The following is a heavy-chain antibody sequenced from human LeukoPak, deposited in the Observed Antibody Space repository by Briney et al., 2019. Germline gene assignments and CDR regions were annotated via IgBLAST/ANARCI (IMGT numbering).Heavy chain of an antibody. Sequence: PSETLSLTCTVSGGSISSSSYYWGWIRQPPGKGLEWIGRIYYSGSTYYNPSLKSRVTISVDTSKNQFSLKLSSVTAADTAVYYCARDGRAVATFDPWGQGTLVTVSS. V-gene: IGHV4-39*07. J-gene: IGHJ5*02. CDR1: GGSISSSSYY. CDR3: ARDGRAVATFDP. D-gene: IGHD6-19*01. CDR2: IYYSGST.